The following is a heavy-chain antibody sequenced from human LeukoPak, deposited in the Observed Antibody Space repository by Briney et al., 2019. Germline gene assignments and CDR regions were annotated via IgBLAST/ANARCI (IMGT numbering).Heavy chain of an antibody. CDR3: ARVRYRLAETYIDY. J-gene: IGHJ4*02. CDR1: GYIFTGYY. CDR2: INPNSGDT. V-gene: IGHV1-2*02. Sequence: SVKVSCKASGYIFTGYYMHWVRQAPGQGLEWMGWINPNSGDTNYAQKFQGRVTMTRDTSISTAYMELSRLRSDDTAVYYCARVRYRLAETYIDYWGQGTLVTVSS. D-gene: IGHD3-16*01.